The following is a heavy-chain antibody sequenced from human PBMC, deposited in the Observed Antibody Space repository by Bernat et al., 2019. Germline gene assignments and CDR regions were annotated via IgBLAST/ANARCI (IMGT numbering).Heavy chain of an antibody. D-gene: IGHD3-9*01. Sequence: QVQLVESGGGVVQPGTSLRLSCAASGFTFSFYGMHWVRQAPGKGLEWMAVISQDGSKRYNTDSVKGRFIISRDNSKNSLYLQMNSLRTEDTAVYYCAKDLGLRYFDWTFDSWGQGTLVTVSS. CDR3: AKDLGLRYFDWTFDS. CDR2: ISQDGSKR. V-gene: IGHV3-30*18. CDR1: GFTFSFYG. J-gene: IGHJ4*02.